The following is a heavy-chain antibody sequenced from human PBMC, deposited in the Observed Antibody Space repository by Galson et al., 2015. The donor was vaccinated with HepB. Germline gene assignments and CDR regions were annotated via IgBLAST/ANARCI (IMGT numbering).Heavy chain of an antibody. CDR2: IDWDDDK. CDR3: ARHRYYYDSSGNFDY. J-gene: IGHJ4*02. V-gene: IGHV2-70*11. CDR1: GFSLSTSGMC. Sequence: PALVKPTQTLTLTCTFSGFSLSTSGMCVSWIRQPPGKALEWLARIDWDDDKYYSTSLKTRLTISKDTSKNQVVLTMTNMDPVDTATYYCARHRYYYDSSGNFDYWGQGTLVTVSS. D-gene: IGHD3-22*01.